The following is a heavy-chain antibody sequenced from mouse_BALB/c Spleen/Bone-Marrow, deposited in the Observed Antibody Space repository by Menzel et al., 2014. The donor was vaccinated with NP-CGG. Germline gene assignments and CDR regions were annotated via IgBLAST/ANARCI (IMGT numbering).Heavy chain of an antibody. D-gene: IGHD2-2*01. Sequence: VQLVESGAELVRPGSSVKISCKASGYAFSSYWVTWVKQRPGQGLEWIGQIYPGDGDTNYNGKFKDKVTLTADKSSSAAYMQLSSLTSEGSAVYFCAKVTTGFAYWGQGTLVTVSA. CDR2: IYPGDGDT. CDR3: AKVTTGFAY. J-gene: IGHJ3*01. V-gene: IGHV1-80*01. CDR1: GYAFSSYW.